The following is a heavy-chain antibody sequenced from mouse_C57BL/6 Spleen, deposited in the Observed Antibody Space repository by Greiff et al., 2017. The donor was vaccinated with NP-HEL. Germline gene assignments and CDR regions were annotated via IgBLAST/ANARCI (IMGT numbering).Heavy chain of an antibody. Sequence: VQLQQPGAELVKPGASVKMSCKASGYTFTSYWITWVKQRPGQGLEWIGDIYPGSGSTNYNEKFKSKATLTVDTSSSTAYMQLSSLTSEDAAVYYCARDDYPHWYFDVWGTGTTVTGSS. J-gene: IGHJ1*03. D-gene: IGHD2-4*01. CDR1: GYTFTSYW. CDR2: IYPGSGST. CDR3: ARDDYPHWYFDV. V-gene: IGHV1-55*01.